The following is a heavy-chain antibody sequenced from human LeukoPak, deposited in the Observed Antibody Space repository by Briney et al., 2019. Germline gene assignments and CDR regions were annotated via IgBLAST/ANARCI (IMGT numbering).Heavy chain of an antibody. J-gene: IGHJ6*03. Sequence: SETLSLTCAVYGGSFSGYYWSWIRQPPGKGLEWIGEINHSGSTNYNPSLKSRVTISVDTSKNQFSLKLSSVTAADTAVYYCARVVVAATGYYYYYYYMDVWGKGTTVTVSS. CDR3: ARVVVAATGYYYYYYYMDV. V-gene: IGHV4-34*01. D-gene: IGHD2-15*01. CDR1: GGSFSGYY. CDR2: INHSGST.